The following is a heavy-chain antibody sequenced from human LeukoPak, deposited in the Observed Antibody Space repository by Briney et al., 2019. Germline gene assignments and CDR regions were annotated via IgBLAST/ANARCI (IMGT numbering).Heavy chain of an antibody. V-gene: IGHV1-46*01. CDR3: ASAGYSSSWYGDRPYYYYGMDV. CDR2: INPSGGST. Sequence: GASVKASCKASGYTFTSYYMHWVRQAPGQGLEWMGIINPSGGSTSYAQKFQGRVTMTRDTSTSTVYMELSSLRSEDTAVYYCASAGYSSSWYGDRPYYYYGMDVWGQGTTVTVSS. D-gene: IGHD6-13*01. J-gene: IGHJ6*02. CDR1: GYTFTSYY.